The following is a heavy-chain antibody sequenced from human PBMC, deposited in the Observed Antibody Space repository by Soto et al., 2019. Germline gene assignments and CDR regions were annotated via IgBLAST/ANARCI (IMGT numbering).Heavy chain of an antibody. CDR1: GFTFTSFA. D-gene: IGHD3-3*01. Sequence: SGGSLRLSCAASGFTFTSFAVRWVRQAPGKGLEWVSAISGSGGATYYADSVKGRFTVSRDNSRNTVYLQVDSLRVEDTAVYHCASGEWLSTSYFNFWGKGTLVTVSS. CDR2: ISGSGGAT. CDR3: ASGEWLSTSYFNF. J-gene: IGHJ4*02. V-gene: IGHV3-23*01.